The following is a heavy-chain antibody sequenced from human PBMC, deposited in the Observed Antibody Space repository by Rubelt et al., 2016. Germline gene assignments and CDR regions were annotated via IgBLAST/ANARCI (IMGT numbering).Heavy chain of an antibody. D-gene: IGHD3-10*01. CDR3: ARDPGLGQWFDP. Sequence: WVRQAPGKGLEWIGEINHSGSTNYNPSLKSRVTISVDTSKNQFSLKLSSVTAADTAVYYCARDPGLGQWFDPWGQGTLVTVSS. V-gene: IGHV4-34*01. CDR2: INHSGST. J-gene: IGHJ5*02.